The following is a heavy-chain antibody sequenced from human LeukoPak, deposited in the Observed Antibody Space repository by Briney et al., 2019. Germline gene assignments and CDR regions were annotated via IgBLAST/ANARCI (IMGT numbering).Heavy chain of an antibody. J-gene: IGHJ4*02. Sequence: GGSLRLSCAASGFTFDDYAMHWVRQAPGKGLEWVSLISGDGGSTYYADSVKGRFTISRDNSKNSLYLQMNGLRTEDTALYYCAKVLGYYDSSGYYQEGGFDYWGQGTLVTVSS. D-gene: IGHD3-22*01. CDR1: GFTFDDYA. V-gene: IGHV3-43*02. CDR3: AKVLGYYDSSGYYQEGGFDY. CDR2: ISGDGGST.